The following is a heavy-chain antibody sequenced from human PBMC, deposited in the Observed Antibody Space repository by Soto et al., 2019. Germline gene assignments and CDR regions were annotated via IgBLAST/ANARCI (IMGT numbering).Heavy chain of an antibody. J-gene: IGHJ5*02. Sequence: SETLSLTCTVSGGSISSYYWSWIRQPPGKGLEWIGYIYYSGSTNYNPSLKSRVTISVDTSKNQFSLKLSSVTAADTAVYYCARGAWGSLYNWFDPRAQRTLVTVSS. CDR3: ARGAWGSLYNWFDP. V-gene: IGHV4-59*12. CDR1: GGSISSYY. CDR2: IYYSGST. D-gene: IGHD3-16*01.